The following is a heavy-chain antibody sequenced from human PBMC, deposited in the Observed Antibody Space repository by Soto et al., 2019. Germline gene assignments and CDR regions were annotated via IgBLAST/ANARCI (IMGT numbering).Heavy chain of an antibody. CDR3: ARANFSFGYTSGLYYFDS. D-gene: IGHD6-19*01. Sequence: PVGSLRLSCVASGFTFSNFALHWVRQSPGKGLEWVAYISYDAAKKFYADSVRGRFTSSRDTSKRTLFLQMDSLRPEDTAVYFCARANFSFGYTSGLYYFDSWGQGTLVTVSS. CDR1: GFTFSNFA. CDR2: ISYDAAKK. V-gene: IGHV3-30-3*01. J-gene: IGHJ4*02.